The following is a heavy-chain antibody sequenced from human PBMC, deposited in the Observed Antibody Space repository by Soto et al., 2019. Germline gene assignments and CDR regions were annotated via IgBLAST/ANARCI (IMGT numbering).Heavy chain of an antibody. Sequence: EVQLVESGGGLVKPGGSLRLSCAASGFTFSSYSMNWVRQAPGKGLEWVSSISSSSSYIYYADSVKGRFTISRDNAKNSLYLQMNSLRAEDTAVNYCAREEEVCSGGSCLVFDYWGQGTLVTVSS. CDR2: ISSSSSYI. CDR3: AREEEVCSGGSCLVFDY. V-gene: IGHV3-21*01. D-gene: IGHD2-15*01. CDR1: GFTFSSYS. J-gene: IGHJ4*02.